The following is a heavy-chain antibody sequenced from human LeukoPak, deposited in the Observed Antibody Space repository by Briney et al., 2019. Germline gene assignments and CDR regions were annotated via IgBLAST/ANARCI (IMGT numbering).Heavy chain of an antibody. Sequence: PGGSLRLSCAASGFTFSSYAMHWVRQAPGKGLEWVAVISYDGSNKYYADSVKGRFTISRDNSKNTLYLQMNSLRAEDTAVYYCAREGIQLWLRDWFDPWGQGTLVTVSS. V-gene: IGHV3-30-3*01. CDR3: AREGIQLWLRDWFDP. CDR2: ISYDGSNK. CDR1: GFTFSSYA. D-gene: IGHD5-18*01. J-gene: IGHJ5*02.